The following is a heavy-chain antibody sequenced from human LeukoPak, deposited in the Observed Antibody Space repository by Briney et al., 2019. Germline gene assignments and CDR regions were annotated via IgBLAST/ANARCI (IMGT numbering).Heavy chain of an antibody. V-gene: IGHV4-59*08. J-gene: IGHJ5*02. CDR2: IYYSGST. Sequence: SETLSLTCTVSGDSVSSYYWSWIRQPPGKGLECIGYIYYSGSTNYNPSLKSRVTISVDTSKNQFSLKLSSVTAADTAVYYCARRVSSYGLLEWFDPWGQGTLVTVSS. D-gene: IGHD1-26*01. CDR1: GDSVSSYY. CDR3: ARRVSSYGLLEWFDP.